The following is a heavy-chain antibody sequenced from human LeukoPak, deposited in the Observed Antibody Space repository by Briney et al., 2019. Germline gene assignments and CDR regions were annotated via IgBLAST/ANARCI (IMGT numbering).Heavy chain of an antibody. V-gene: IGHV4-31*03. CDR1: GGSISDDGYY. CDR3: ARGGATVTDY. J-gene: IGHJ4*02. CDR2: IYYGGTT. D-gene: IGHD4-17*01. Sequence: PSETLSLTCTVSGGSISDDGYYWSWIRQLPGKGLEWIGHIYYGGTTEYNPSLESRITISVATSKTQFSLTLNSVTAADTAVYYCARGGATVTDYWGQGNLVTVSS.